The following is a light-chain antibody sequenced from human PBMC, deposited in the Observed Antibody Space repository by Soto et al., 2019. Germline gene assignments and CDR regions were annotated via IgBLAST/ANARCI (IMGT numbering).Light chain of an antibody. CDR3: RSYAGSNNQV. V-gene: IGLV2-8*01. CDR2: EVS. CDR1: SSDVGGYNY. Sequence: QSALTQPPSASGSPGQSVTISCTGTSSDVGGYNYVSWYQQHPGRAPKLMIYEVSMRPSGVPDRFSGSKSGNTASLTVSGLQTEDEADYYCRSYAGSNNQVFGTGTKVTVL. J-gene: IGLJ1*01.